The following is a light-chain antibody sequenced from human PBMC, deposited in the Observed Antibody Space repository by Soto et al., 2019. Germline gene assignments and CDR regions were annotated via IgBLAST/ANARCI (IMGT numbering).Light chain of an antibody. CDR3: LLSYNCVRPV. V-gene: IGLV7-46*01. CDR1: TGAVTSGHY. J-gene: IGLJ3*02. CDR2: DTN. Sequence: QAVVTQEASLTVSPGGAVTLTCGSSTGAVTSGHYPSWFQQKPGQAPRTLIYDTNNKHSWTPARFSGSLLGGKAALTLSGAQPEDEAEYYCLLSYNCVRPVFGGGTKVTVL.